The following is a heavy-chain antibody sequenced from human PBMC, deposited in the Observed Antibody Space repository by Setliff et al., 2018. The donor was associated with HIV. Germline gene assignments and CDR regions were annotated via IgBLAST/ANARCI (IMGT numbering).Heavy chain of an antibody. J-gene: IGHJ2*01. D-gene: IGHD4-17*01. CDR1: GVSTISSSSSYY. Sequence: NPSETLSLTCIVSGVSTISSSSSYYWGWIRQPPGKGLEWIGYIYYSGTTYYNPSLKSRVTISVDKSKNQFSLKLNSVTAADTAVYYCARRYGDYKIGDWFFDLWGRGTLVTVSS. CDR3: ARRYGDYKIGDWFFDL. CDR2: IYYSGTT. V-gene: IGHV4-31*03.